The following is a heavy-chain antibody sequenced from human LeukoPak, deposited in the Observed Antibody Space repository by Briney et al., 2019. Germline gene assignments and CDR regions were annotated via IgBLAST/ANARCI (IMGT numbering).Heavy chain of an antibody. CDR3: ARDRRYSYGSAGYDY. CDR1: GGSISSYY. J-gene: IGHJ4*02. V-gene: IGHV4-59*01. CDR2: IYYSGST. Sequence: SETLSLTCTVSGGSISSYYWSWIRQPPGKGLEWIGYIYYSGSTNHNLSLKSRVTISVDTSKNQFSLKLSSVTAADTAVYYCARDRRYSYGSAGYDYWGQGTLVTVSS. D-gene: IGHD5-18*01.